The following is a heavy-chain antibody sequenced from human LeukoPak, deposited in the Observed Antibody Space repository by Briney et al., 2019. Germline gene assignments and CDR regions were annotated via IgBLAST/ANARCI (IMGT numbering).Heavy chain of an antibody. CDR1: GGSIDTYNYY. Sequence: PSETLSLTCAISGGSIDTYNYYWGWIRQPPGKGLEWIGSIYYSGSTYYNSSLKSRVNISVDTSKNQFSLKLTSVTAADTAVYYCARVGPGGGCSSPNCPRDYYFYYMDVWGKGTTVTVSS. CDR3: ARVGPGGGCSSPNCPRDYYFYYMDV. D-gene: IGHD2-2*01. CDR2: IYYSGST. J-gene: IGHJ6*03. V-gene: IGHV4-39*07.